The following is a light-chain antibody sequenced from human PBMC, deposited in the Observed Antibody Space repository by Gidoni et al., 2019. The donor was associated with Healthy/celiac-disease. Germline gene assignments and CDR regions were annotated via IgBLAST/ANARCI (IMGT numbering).Light chain of an antibody. CDR1: QSVLYSSNNKNY. Sequence: DIVMTQSPDSLAVSLGERATINCKSSQSVLYSSNNKNYLAWYRLQPGQPPKLLIYWASTRESGVPDRFSGSGSGTDFTLTISSLQAEDVAVYYCQQYYSTPYTFGQGTKLEIK. J-gene: IGKJ2*01. V-gene: IGKV4-1*01. CDR2: WAS. CDR3: QQYYSTPYT.